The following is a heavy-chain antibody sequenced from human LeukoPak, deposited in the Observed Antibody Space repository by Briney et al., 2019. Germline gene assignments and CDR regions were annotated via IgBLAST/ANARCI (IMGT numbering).Heavy chain of an antibody. CDR1: GGSISSGGYY. D-gene: IGHD6-13*01. CDR2: IYYSGSP. V-gene: IGHV4-61*08. CDR3: AGTPIASTGTLFY. J-gene: IGHJ4*02. Sequence: PSETLSLTCTVSGGSISSGGYYWSWXRQPPXKGLEWIGYIYYSGSPTYNPSLKSRVTISVDTSKTQFSLKLTSVTAADTAVYYCAGTPIASTGTLFYWGLGTLVTVSS.